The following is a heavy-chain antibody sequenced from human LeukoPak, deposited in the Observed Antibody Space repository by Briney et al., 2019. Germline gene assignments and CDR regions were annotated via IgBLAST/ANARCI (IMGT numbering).Heavy chain of an antibody. Sequence: PSETLSLTCTVSGGSISSSSYYWGWIRQPPGKGLEWIGSIYYSGSTYYNPSLKSRVTISADTSKNQFSLKLSSVTAADTAVYYCARELIGRSNHDAFDIWGQGTMVTVSS. CDR3: ARELIGRSNHDAFDI. CDR2: IYYSGST. V-gene: IGHV4-39*07. CDR1: GGSISSSSYY. J-gene: IGHJ3*02.